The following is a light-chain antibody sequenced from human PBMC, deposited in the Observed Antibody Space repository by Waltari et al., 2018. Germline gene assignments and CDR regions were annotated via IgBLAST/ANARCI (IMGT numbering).Light chain of an antibody. Sequence: EIVLTQSPATLSLSPGDRATLSCRASQSVGSYLAWYQQKPGQSPGLLIFDASNRATGSPARFSGSGSGTDFTLTISSLEPEDFAVYYCQHRSSWPTLTFGGGTKVEIK. J-gene: IGKJ4*01. CDR1: QSVGSY. CDR2: DAS. CDR3: QHRSSWPTLT. V-gene: IGKV3-11*01.